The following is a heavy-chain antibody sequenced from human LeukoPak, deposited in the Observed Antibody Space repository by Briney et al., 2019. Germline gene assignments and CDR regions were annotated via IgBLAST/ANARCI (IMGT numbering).Heavy chain of an antibody. Sequence: PSQTLSLTCTVSGDSISNGGYYWTWIHQHPGMGLEWIGYIHYSGSTHYNPSLKSRIAMSIDRSRNQFSLTLSSVTTADTAFYYCARDPDYWGQGTLVTVSS. CDR3: ARDPDY. CDR1: GDSISNGGYY. J-gene: IGHJ4*02. CDR2: IHYSGST. V-gene: IGHV4-31*03.